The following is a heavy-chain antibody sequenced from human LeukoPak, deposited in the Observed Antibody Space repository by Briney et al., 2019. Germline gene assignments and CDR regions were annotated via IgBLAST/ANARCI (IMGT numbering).Heavy chain of an antibody. Sequence: GGSLRLSCAASGFTFSSYGMHWVRQAPGKGLEWVAVISYDGSNKYYADSVKGRFTISRDNSKNTLYLQMNSLRAEDTAVYYCAKEGYSYGYGRGLFWGQGTLVTVSS. CDR2: ISYDGSNK. CDR1: GFTFSSYG. D-gene: IGHD5-18*01. V-gene: IGHV3-30*18. J-gene: IGHJ4*02. CDR3: AKEGYSYGYGRGLF.